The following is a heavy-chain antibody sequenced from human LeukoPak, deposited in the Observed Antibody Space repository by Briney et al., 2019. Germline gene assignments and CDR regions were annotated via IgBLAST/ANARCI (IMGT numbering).Heavy chain of an antibody. D-gene: IGHD4-17*01. CDR3: ARDGDYGDFDY. V-gene: IGHV4-59*01. CDR2: IYYSGSS. CDR1: GGSISSYY. J-gene: IGHJ4*02. Sequence: SETLSLTCTVSGGSISSYYCSWIRQPPGKGLECIGYIYYSGSSNYNPSLKSRVTLSVDTSKNQFSLKLSAVTAADTAVYYCARDGDYGDFDYWGQGTLVTVSS.